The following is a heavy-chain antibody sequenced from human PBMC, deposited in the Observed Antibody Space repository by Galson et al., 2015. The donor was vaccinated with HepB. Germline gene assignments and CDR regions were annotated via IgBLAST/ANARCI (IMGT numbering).Heavy chain of an antibody. D-gene: IGHD1-14*01. CDR2: IYYSGST. CDR3: ARLLGNIETGVRFDP. CDR1: GGSISGYH. V-gene: IGHV4-59*08. Sequence: SETLSLTCTVSGGSISGYHWNWIRQPPGKGVEWIGYIYYSGSTNYNPSLKSRVTISVDTSKNQFSLNLRSVTAADTAVYYCARLLGNIETGVRFDPWGQGTLVTVSS. J-gene: IGHJ5*02.